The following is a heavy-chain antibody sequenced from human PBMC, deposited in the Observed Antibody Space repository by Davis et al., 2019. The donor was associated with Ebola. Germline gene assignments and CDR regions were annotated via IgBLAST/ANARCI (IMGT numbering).Heavy chain of an antibody. CDR3: ARRHCTGTSCYVDY. V-gene: IGHV5-51*01. CDR2: IYPGDSHT. Sequence: GESLKISCTGSGYDFSTYWIAWVRQMPGKGLEWMGIIYPGDSHTTYSPSFQGQVTISADRSISTAYLQWSSLKASDTAMYFCARRHCTGTSCYVDYWGQGTLVTVSS. J-gene: IGHJ4*02. D-gene: IGHD2-2*01. CDR1: GYDFSTYW.